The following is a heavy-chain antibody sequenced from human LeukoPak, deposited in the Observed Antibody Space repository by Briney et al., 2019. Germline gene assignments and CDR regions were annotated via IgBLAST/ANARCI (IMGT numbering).Heavy chain of an antibody. CDR2: INPNSGGT. CDR3: ARDLGAMVTCCGMDV. CDR1: GYTFTGYY. Sequence: ASVKVSCKASGYTFTGYYMHSVRQAPGQGLEWMGWINPNSGGTNYAQKFQGRVTMTRDTSISTDYMELSRLRSDDTAVYYCARDLGAMVTCCGMDVWGQGTTVTVSS. J-gene: IGHJ6*02. D-gene: IGHD5-18*01. V-gene: IGHV1-2*02.